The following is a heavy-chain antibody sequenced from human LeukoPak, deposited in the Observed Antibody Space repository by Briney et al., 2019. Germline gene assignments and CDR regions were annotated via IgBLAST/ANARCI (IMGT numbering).Heavy chain of an antibody. V-gene: IGHV4-39*07. D-gene: IGHD1-20*01. CDR3: ARPHITGPWDAFDI. Sequence: SETLSLTCTVSGGSISSSSYYWGWIRQPPGKGLEWIGSIYHSGSTYYNPSLKSRVTISVDTSKNQFSLKLSSVTAADTAVYYCARPHITGPWDAFDIWGQGTMVTVSS. J-gene: IGHJ3*02. CDR2: IYHSGST. CDR1: GGSISSSSYY.